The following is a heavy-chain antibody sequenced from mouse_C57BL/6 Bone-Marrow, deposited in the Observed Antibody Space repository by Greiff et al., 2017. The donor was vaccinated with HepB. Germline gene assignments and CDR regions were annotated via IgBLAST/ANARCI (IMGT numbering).Heavy chain of an antibody. J-gene: IGHJ3*01. CDR2: IDPENGDT. CDR1: GFNIKDDY. V-gene: IGHV14-4*01. CDR3: TTLQLTPEFAY. D-gene: IGHD3-2*02. Sequence: VQLQQSGAELVRPGASVKLSCTASGFNIKDDYMHWVKQRPEQGLEWIGWIDPENGDTEYASKFQGKATITADTSSNTASLQLISLTSEDTAVYYCTTLQLTPEFAYWGQGTLVTVSA.